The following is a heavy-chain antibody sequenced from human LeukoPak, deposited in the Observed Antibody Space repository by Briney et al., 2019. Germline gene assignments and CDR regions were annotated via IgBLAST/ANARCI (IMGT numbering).Heavy chain of an antibody. J-gene: IGHJ4*02. CDR3: ARSEFNYGSGSARYFDY. D-gene: IGHD3-10*01. V-gene: IGHV4-30-4*01. CDR2: IYYSGST. CDR1: GGSISSGDYY. Sequence: SETLSLTCTVSGGSISSGDYYWSWIRQPPGKGLEWIGYIYYSGSTYDNPSLKSRVTISVDTYKNQFSLKLSLVTAADTALYYYARSEFNYGSGSARYFDYWGQGTLVTVSS.